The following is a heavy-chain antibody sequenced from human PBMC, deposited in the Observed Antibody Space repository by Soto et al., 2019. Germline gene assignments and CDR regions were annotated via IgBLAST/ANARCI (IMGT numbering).Heavy chain of an antibody. D-gene: IGHD1-1*01. CDR3: ARVERGTATTVVDAFDI. CDR2: MSHRGGT. Sequence: PSETLSLTCAVYGGSVSSGNYYWSWIRQPPGKGLEWIGEMSHRGGTHFNPSLKSRVTISVDTSKSHFSLKMSSVTAADTALYYCARVERGTATTVVDAFDIWGPGTMV. CDR1: GGSVSSGNYY. J-gene: IGHJ3*02. V-gene: IGHV4-61*03.